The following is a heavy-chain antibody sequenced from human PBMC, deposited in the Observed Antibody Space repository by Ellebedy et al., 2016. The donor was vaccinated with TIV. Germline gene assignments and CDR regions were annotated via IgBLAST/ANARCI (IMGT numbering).Heavy chain of an antibody. CDR1: GFIFSDHY. J-gene: IGHJ6*02. Sequence: PGGSLRLSCAASGFIFSDHYMDWVRQAPGKGLEWVGFIRSKPYGGTAEYAASVKGRFTISRDDSKNSLYLQMNYLKTEDTAVYYCTSFWSEYHHPMDVWGQGTTVTVSS. D-gene: IGHD3-3*01. CDR2: IRSKPYGGTA. V-gene: IGHV3-72*01. CDR3: TSFWSEYHHPMDV.